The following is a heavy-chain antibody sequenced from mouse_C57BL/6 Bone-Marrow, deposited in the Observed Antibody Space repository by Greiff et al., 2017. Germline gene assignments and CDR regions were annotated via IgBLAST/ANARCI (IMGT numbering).Heavy chain of an antibody. CDR2: IDPSDSET. J-gene: IGHJ4*01. CDR3: ARRGSYYARDY. Sequence: QVQLQQPVAELVRPGSSVKLSCTASGYTFTSYWMHWVKQRPIQGLEWIGNIDPSDSETHYNQKFKDKATLTVDKSSSTAYMQLSSLTSEDSAVYYCARRGSYYARDYWGQGTSVTVSS. CDR1: GYTFTSYW. V-gene: IGHV1-52*01.